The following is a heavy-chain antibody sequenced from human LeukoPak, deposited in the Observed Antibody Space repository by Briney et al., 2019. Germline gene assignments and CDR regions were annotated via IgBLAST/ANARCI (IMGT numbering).Heavy chain of an antibody. CDR2: IRYDGSDK. CDR3: ANQAYSNYPSYMDV. CDR1: GFTFSNYG. D-gene: IGHD4-11*01. V-gene: IGHV3-30*02. J-gene: IGHJ6*03. Sequence: GGSLRLSCAASGFTFSNYGMHWVRQAPGKGLEWVAFIRYDGSDKYYADSLKGRFTISRDNSKNTLYLQMNSLRAEDTAVYYCANQAYSNYPSYMDVWGKGTTVTVSS.